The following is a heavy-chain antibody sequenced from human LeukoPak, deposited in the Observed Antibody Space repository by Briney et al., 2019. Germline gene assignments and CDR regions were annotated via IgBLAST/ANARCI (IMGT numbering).Heavy chain of an antibody. J-gene: IGHJ5*02. V-gene: IGHV4-30-2*01. CDR2: IYHSGST. CDR1: GGSISSGGYS. Sequence: SETLSLTCAVSGGSISSGGYSWSWIRQPPGKGLEWIGYIYHSGSTYYNPSLKSRVTISVDRSKNQFSLRLSSVTAADTAVYYCARVYCSSTSCLGGFDPWGQGTLVTVSS. D-gene: IGHD2-2*01. CDR3: ARVYCSSTSCLGGFDP.